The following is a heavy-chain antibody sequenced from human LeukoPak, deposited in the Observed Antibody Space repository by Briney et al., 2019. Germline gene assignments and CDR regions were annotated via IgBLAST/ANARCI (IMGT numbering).Heavy chain of an antibody. Sequence: SETLSLTCTVSGGSISSGDYYWSWIRQPPGKGLEWIGYIYYSGSTYYNPSPKSRVTISVDTSKNQFSLKLSSVTAADTAVYYCARVYWNYAFEIWGQGTMVTVSS. J-gene: IGHJ3*02. D-gene: IGHD1-7*01. CDR3: ARVYWNYAFEI. V-gene: IGHV4-30-4*08. CDR1: GGSISSGDYY. CDR2: IYYSGST.